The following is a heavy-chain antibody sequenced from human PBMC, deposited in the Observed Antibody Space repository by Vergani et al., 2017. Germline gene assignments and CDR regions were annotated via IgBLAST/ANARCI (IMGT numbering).Heavy chain of an antibody. CDR1: GFTFSSYA. J-gene: IGHJ3*02. CDR3: AKYATAISPRGHAFDI. V-gene: IGHV3-23*01. CDR2: ISGSGGST. Sequence: EVQLLESGGGLVQLGGSLRLSCAASGFTFSSYAMSWVGRAPGKGLEWVSAISGSGGSTYYADSVKGRFTISRDNSKNTLYLQMNSLRAEDTAVYYCAKYATAISPRGHAFDIWGQGTMVTVSS. D-gene: IGHD2-21*02.